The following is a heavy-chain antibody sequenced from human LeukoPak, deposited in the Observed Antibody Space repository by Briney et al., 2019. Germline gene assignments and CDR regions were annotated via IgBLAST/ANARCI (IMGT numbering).Heavy chain of an antibody. D-gene: IGHD5-12*01. V-gene: IGHV3-30*18. J-gene: IGHJ4*02. Sequence: GRSLRLSCAASGFTFSSYGMHWVRQAPGKGLEWVAVISYGGSNKYYADSVKGRFTISRDNSKNTLYLQMNSLRAEDTAVYYCAKGSSIVATILGYWGQGTLVTVSS. CDR1: GFTFSSYG. CDR3: AKGSSIVATILGY. CDR2: ISYGGSNK.